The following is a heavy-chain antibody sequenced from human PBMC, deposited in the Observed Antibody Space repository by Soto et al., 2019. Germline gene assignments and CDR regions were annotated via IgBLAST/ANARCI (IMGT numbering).Heavy chain of an antibody. CDR3: ARGQAAAPAMDV. Sequence: LSLTCSVSGGSISSGDYYWTWIRQPPGKGLEWIGYISYSGSTFYSPSLKRRVTISVDRSKNQFSLKLSSVTAADTAVYYCARGQAAAPAMDVWGQGTTVTVSS. V-gene: IGHV4-30-4*01. CDR2: ISYSGST. J-gene: IGHJ6*02. CDR1: GGSISSGDYY. D-gene: IGHD6-13*01.